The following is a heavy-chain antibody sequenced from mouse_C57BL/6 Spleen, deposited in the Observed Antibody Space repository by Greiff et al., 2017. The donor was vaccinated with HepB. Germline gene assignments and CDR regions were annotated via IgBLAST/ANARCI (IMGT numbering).Heavy chain of an antibody. CDR3: ASGYPNYYAMGY. D-gene: IGHD3-2*02. CDR2: IDPSDSET. Sequence: VQLQQPGAELVRPGSSVKLSCKASGYTFTSYWMHWVKQRPIQGLEWIGNIDPSDSETHYNQKFKDKATLTVDKSSSTAYMQLSSLTSEDSAVYYCASGYPNYYAMGYWGQGTSVTVAT. V-gene: IGHV1-52*01. CDR1: GYTFTSYW. J-gene: IGHJ4*01.